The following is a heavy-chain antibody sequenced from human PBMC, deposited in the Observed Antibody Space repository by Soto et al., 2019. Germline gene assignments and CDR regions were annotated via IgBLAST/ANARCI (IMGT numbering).Heavy chain of an antibody. J-gene: IGHJ4*02. Sequence: GGSLRLSCAASGFTFSTYWMHWVRQAPGKGLVWVSRVNGDGSSTNYADSVQGRFTIPRDNAKNTVYLQMNSLRVEDTAVYYCGRYCTGSGCDHGLDFWGQGTLVTVSS. D-gene: IGHD2-8*02. CDR1: GFTFSTYW. CDR2: VNGDGSST. V-gene: IGHV3-74*01. CDR3: GRYCTGSGCDHGLDF.